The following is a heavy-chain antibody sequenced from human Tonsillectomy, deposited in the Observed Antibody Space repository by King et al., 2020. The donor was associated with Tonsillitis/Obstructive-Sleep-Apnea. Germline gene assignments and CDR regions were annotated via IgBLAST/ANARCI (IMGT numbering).Heavy chain of an antibody. V-gene: IGHV3-33*01. CDR2: IWYDGSNK. J-gene: IGHJ6*02. Sequence: VQLVESGGGVVQPGRSLRLSCAASGFTFSSYGMHWVRQAPGKGLEWVAVIWYDGSNKYYADSVKGRFTISRDNSKNTLYLQMNSLRAEDTAVYYCAGHRGVPAAIPHYYYGMDVWGQGTTVTVSS. CDR3: AGHRGVPAAIPHYYYGMDV. CDR1: GFTFSSYG. D-gene: IGHD2-2*01.